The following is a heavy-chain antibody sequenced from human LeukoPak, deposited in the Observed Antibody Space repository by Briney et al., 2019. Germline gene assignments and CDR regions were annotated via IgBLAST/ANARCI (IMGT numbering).Heavy chain of an antibody. CDR3: ARVVGSCSSTSCYNLYFQH. CDR2: IYYSGST. V-gene: IGHV4-31*03. Sequence: NPSECLSLTCTLSGASISSGGYYSGWIRQHPGKGLEWIVYIYYSGSTYSNPSLKSRVTISVDTSKNQFSLKLSSVTAADTAVYYCARVVGSCSSTSCYNLYFQHWGQGTLVTVSS. D-gene: IGHD2-2*02. J-gene: IGHJ1*01. CDR1: GASISSGGYY.